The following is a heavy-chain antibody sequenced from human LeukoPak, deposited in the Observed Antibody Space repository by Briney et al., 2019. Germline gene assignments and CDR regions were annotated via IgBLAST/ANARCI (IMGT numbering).Heavy chain of an antibody. D-gene: IGHD6-13*01. CDR2: ISAYNGNT. J-gene: IGHJ4*02. Sequence: ASVKVSCKASGYTFTSYGISWVRQAPGRGLEWMGWISAYNGNTNYAQKLQGRVTMTTDTSTSTAYMELRSLRSDDTAVYYCARSDGIAAAGMPDYWGQGTLVTVSS. CDR1: GYTFTSYG. CDR3: ARSDGIAAAGMPDY. V-gene: IGHV1-18*01.